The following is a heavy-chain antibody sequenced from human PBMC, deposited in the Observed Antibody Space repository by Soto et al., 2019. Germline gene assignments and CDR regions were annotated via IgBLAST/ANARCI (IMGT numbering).Heavy chain of an antibody. V-gene: IGHV1-69*13. D-gene: IGHD6-19*01. CDR2: IIPIFGTA. CDR1: GGTFSSYA. Sequence: GASVKVSCKASGGTFSSYAISWVRQAPGQGLEWMGGIIPIFGTANYAQKFQGRVTITADESTSTAYMELSSLRSEDTAVYYCARKRQWLAPGAFDIWGQGTMVTVSS. CDR3: ARKRQWLAPGAFDI. J-gene: IGHJ3*02.